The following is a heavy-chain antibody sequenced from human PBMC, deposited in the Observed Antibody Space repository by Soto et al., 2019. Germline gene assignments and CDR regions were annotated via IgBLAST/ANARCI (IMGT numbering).Heavy chain of an antibody. V-gene: IGHV3-30*03. J-gene: IGHJ6*02. CDR2: ISYDGATQ. CDR1: GLTFNTSG. D-gene: IGHD6-19*01. CDR3: ATKARLTNYFYYGMGG. Sequence: GGSLRLSCEVSGLTFNTSGMHWVRQAPGKGLEWLAVISYDGATQYYGDTVKGRFTISRDNSKNTLFLHMGRLRAEDTAMYYWATKARLTNYFYYGMGGWGLGTKFTVSS.